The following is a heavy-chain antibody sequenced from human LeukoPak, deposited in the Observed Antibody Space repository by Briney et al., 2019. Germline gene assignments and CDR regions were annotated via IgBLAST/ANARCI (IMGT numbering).Heavy chain of an antibody. CDR1: GFTVSSNS. V-gene: IGHV3-23*01. CDR3: AKKPSGYTYGGYFDY. CDR2: ISGSGGST. Sequence: GGSLRLSCAASGFTVSSNSMSWVRQAPGKGLEWVSAISGSGGSTYYADSVKGRFTISRDNSKNTLNLQMNSLRVEDTAVYYCAKKPSGYTYGGYFDYWGQGTLVTVSS. J-gene: IGHJ4*02. D-gene: IGHD5-18*01.